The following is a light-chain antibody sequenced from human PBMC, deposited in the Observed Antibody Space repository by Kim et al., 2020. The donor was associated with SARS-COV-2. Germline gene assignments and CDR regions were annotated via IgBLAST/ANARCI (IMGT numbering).Light chain of an antibody. CDR2: AAS. V-gene: IGKV1-16*01. J-gene: IGKJ3*01. CDR1: QAIIDY. CDR3: QQYKTYPFT. Sequence: ASVGDSIPLTCRASQAIIDYLAWFQQKPGRAPKSLIHAASSLQSGVPSRFSGSGSGTDFSLTIHNVQPEDFATYYCQQYKTYPFTFGPGTKVDIK.